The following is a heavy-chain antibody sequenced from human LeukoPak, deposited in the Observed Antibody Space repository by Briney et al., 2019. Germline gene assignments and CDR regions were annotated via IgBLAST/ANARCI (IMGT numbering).Heavy chain of an antibody. Sequence: ASVKVSCKASGGTFSSYAISWVRQAPGQGLEWMGGIIPIFGTANYAQKFQGRVTITAGESTSTAYMELSSLRSEDTAVYYCARGELPNCSSTSCYGGYNWFDPWGQGTLVTVSS. J-gene: IGHJ5*02. D-gene: IGHD2-2*01. CDR2: IIPIFGTA. V-gene: IGHV1-69*13. CDR3: ARGELPNCSSTSCYGGYNWFDP. CDR1: GGTFSSYA.